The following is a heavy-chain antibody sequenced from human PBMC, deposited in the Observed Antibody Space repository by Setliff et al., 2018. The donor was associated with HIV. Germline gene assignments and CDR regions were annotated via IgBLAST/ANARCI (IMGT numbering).Heavy chain of an antibody. Sequence: GESLKISCVASGFTLSTYRMNWVRQAPGKGLEWVSSIIRDSSYIFDADSVKGRFTISRDNAQNSLYLQMNNLRVEDTAVYYCARDGTTLLAAMDVWGKGTTVTVSS. V-gene: IGHV3-21*01. CDR2: IIRDSSYI. D-gene: IGHD1-7*01. CDR3: ARDGTTLLAAMDV. J-gene: IGHJ6*03. CDR1: GFTLSTYR.